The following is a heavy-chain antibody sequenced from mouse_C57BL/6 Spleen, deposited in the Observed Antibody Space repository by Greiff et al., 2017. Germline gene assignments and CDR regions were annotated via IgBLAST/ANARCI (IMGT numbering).Heavy chain of an antibody. CDR3: ARWDTTVEAWFAY. V-gene: IGHV1-7*01. D-gene: IGHD1-1*01. CDR1: GYTFTSYW. J-gene: IGHJ3*01. Sequence: VQLQQSGAELAKPGASVKLSCKASGYTFTSYWMHWVKQRPGQGLEWIGYINPSSGYTKYNQKFKDKATLTADKSSSTAYMQLSSLTYEDSAVYYCARWDTTVEAWFAYWGQGTLVTVSA. CDR2: INPSSGYT.